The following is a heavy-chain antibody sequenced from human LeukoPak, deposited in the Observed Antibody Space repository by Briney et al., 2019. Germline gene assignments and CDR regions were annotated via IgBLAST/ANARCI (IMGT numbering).Heavy chain of an antibody. D-gene: IGHD2-15*01. Sequence: SETLSLTCAVYGGSFSGYYWSWIRQPPGKGLEWIGEINHSGSTNYNPSLKSRVTISVDTSKNQFSLKLSSVTAADTAVYYCARGRGYCSGGSCRGFDYWAREPWSPSPQ. CDR3: ARGRGYCSGGSCRGFDY. J-gene: IGHJ4*02. CDR2: INHSGST. CDR1: GGSFSGYY. V-gene: IGHV4-34*01.